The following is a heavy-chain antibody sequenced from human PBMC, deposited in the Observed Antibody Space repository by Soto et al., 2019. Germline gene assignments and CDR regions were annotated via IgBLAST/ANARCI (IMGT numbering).Heavy chain of an antibody. Sequence: SETLSLTCTFSCVSIINSSYYWGWIRRPPGKGLEWIGTIYYSGITYYNPSLKSRVTISVDTSKNQFSLKLTSVTAADTAVYYCARHGSNWGQGTLVTVSS. J-gene: IGHJ4*02. CDR2: IYYSGIT. CDR1: CVSIINSSYY. CDR3: ARHGSN. V-gene: IGHV4-39*01.